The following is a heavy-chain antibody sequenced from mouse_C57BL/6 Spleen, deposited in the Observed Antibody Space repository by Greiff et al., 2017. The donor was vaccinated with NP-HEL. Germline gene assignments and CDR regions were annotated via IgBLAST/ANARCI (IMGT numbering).Heavy chain of an antibody. Sequence: VQLQQPGTELVQPGASVKLSCKASGYTFTSYWMHWVKQRPGQGLEWIARIYPGSGNTYYNEKLKGKATLTAEKSFSTACMQLSSLASEVYAVYFCARYTHSYAMDYWGQGTSVTVSS. V-gene: IGHV1-76*01. CDR3: ARYTHSYAMDY. CDR1: GYTFTSYW. CDR2: IYPGSGNT. J-gene: IGHJ4*01.